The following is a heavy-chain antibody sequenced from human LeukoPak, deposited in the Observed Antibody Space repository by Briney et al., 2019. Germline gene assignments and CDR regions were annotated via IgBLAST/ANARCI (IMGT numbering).Heavy chain of an antibody. D-gene: IGHD1-26*01. V-gene: IGHV4-31*03. CDR3: ARGSTVGAGAYNSFDP. CDR1: GGSISSGGYY. J-gene: IGHJ5*02. CDR2: IYYSGST. Sequence: SETLSLTCTVSGGSISSGGYYWSWIRQHPGKGLEWIGYIYYSGSTYYNPSLKSRVTISVDTSKNQFSLKLSSVTAADTAVYYCARGSTVGAGAYNSFDPWGQGTLVTVSS.